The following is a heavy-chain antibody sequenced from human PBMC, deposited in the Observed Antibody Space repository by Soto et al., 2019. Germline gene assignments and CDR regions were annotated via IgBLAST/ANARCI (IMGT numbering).Heavy chain of an antibody. V-gene: IGHV4-39*01. CDR1: GGSIRSSTYQ. CDR3: ARHRNWKGDY. CDR2: AYYSEST. D-gene: IGHD1-1*01. J-gene: IGHJ4*02. Sequence: PXGTLSLTCTVSGGSIRSSTYQWGWIRQPPGRGLEWIGSAYYSESTYYNPSLKSRVAVSVDTSKNQFSLKVTSVTAADTAVYYCARHRNWKGDYWGQGTLVTVSS.